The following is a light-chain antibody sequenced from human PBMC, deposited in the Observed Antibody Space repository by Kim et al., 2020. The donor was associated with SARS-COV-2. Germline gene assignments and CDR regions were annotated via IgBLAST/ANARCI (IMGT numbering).Light chain of an antibody. CDR1: NLGDKY. Sequence: PGQTARITCSGDNLGDKYACWYQQKPGQSPVLVIYQDSKRPSGIPERFSGSNSGNTATLTISGTQAMDEADYYCQAWDSSTLSWVFGGGTQLTVL. J-gene: IGLJ3*02. CDR3: QAWDSSTLSWV. CDR2: QDS. V-gene: IGLV3-1*01.